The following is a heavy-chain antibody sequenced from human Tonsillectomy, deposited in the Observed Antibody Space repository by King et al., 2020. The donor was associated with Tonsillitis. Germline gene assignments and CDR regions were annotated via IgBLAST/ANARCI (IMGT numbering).Heavy chain of an antibody. Sequence: VQLVESGAEVKKPGSSVKVYCTASGGPFNDYAVNWVRQAPGQGLEWVGAIIPIFCAENSAQRFQGRVTLTADESTSTAYMGLTSLRYEDTAVYYCASRLSVVVTADEPVDIWGQGTMVTVSS. CDR3: ASRLSVVVTADEPVDI. V-gene: IGHV1-69*01. J-gene: IGHJ3*02. CDR2: IIPIFCAE. D-gene: IGHD2-21*02. CDR1: GGPFNDYA.